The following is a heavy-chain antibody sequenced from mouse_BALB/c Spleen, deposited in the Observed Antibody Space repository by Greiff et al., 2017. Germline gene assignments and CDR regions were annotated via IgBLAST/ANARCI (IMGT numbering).Heavy chain of an antibody. Sequence: EVQLVESGGGLVQPGGSRKLSCAASGFTFSSFGMHWVRQAPEKGLEWVAYISSGSSTIYYADTVKGRFTISRDNPKNTLFLQMTSLRSEDTAMYYCARSAREYAMDYWGQGTSVTVSS. CDR3: ARSAREYAMDY. J-gene: IGHJ4*01. CDR1: GFTFSSFG. CDR2: ISSGSSTI. V-gene: IGHV5-17*02.